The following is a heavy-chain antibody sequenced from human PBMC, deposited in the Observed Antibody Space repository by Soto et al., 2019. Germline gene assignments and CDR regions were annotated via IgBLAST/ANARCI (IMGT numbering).Heavy chain of an antibody. CDR1: GFSFEDYT. J-gene: IGHJ4*02. D-gene: IGHD3-9*01. V-gene: IGHV3-43*01. CDR2: ISWDGGRT. Sequence: AGGSLRLSCAASGFSFEDYTMHWVRHGPGKGPEWISLISWDGGRTLYSDSVKGRFIISRDNSKNSLYLQMNSLTTEDTALYYCARDTHDILTGQKRYFDYWGQGILVTVSS. CDR3: ARDTHDILTGQKRYFDY.